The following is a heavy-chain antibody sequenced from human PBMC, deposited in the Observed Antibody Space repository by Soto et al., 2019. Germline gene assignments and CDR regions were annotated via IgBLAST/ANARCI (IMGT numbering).Heavy chain of an antibody. CDR3: ARAAAGTDDY. CDR2: VSSSSSYI. CDR1: GFTFSSYS. Sequence: GSLRLSCAASGFTFSSYSMNWVRQAPGKGLEWVSSVSSSSSYIYYADSVKGRFTISRDNAKNSLYLQMNSLRAEDTAVYYCARAAAGTDDYWGQGTLVTVSS. V-gene: IGHV3-21*01. J-gene: IGHJ4*02. D-gene: IGHD6-13*01.